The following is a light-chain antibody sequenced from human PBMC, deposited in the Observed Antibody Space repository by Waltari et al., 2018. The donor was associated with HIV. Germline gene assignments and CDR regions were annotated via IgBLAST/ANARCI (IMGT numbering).Light chain of an antibody. J-gene: IGLJ1*01. CDR3: ASFTSGRLNV. Sequence: QSALTQPASVSGSPGQSITISCTGTSSDVGAYAYVSWYQQHPGKVPKLLIYDVYMRPSRISNRFSGSKSGNTASLTISGLRDEDEAEYYCASFTSGRLNVFGTGTKVTVL. CDR2: DVY. V-gene: IGLV2-14*03. CDR1: SSDVGAYAY.